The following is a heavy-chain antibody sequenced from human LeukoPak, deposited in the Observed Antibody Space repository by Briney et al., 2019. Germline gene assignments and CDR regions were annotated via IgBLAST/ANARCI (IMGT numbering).Heavy chain of an antibody. Sequence: GRSLRLSCAASGFTFSSYGMHWVRQAPGKGLEWVAIIWYDGSNKYYADSVKGRFTISRDNSKNTLYLQMNSLRAEDTAVYYCARDRPITPFDYWGQGTLVTVSS. D-gene: IGHD3-10*01. CDR1: GFTFSSYG. CDR2: IWYDGSNK. J-gene: IGHJ4*02. CDR3: ARDRPITPFDY. V-gene: IGHV3-33*01.